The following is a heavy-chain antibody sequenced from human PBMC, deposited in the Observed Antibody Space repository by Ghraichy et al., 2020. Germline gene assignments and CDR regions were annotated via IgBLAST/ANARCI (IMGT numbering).Heavy chain of an antibody. J-gene: IGHJ4*02. V-gene: IGHV3-30*18. Sequence: GSLRLSCAASGFTFNIFGMHWVRQAPGKGLEWVAVTSSTGTNNNYADSVKGRFTISRDNSKNTLYLQMASLRTEDTGVYYCAKKPPGTYSELFDYWGQGTLVTVSS. D-gene: IGHD3-10*01. CDR3: AKKPPGTYSELFDY. CDR1: GFTFNIFG. CDR2: TSSTGTNN.